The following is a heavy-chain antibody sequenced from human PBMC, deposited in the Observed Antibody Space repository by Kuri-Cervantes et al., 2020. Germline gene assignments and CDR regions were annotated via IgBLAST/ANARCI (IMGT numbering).Heavy chain of an antibody. CDR3: ARDGPAGRYDY. Sequence: SETLSLTCTVSGGSVSSGSYYWSWIRQPPGKGLEWIGEINHSGSTNYNPSLKSRVTISVDTSKNQFSLKLSSVTAADTAVYYYARDGPAGRYDYWGQGTLVTSPQ. CDR2: INHSGST. CDR1: GGSVSSGSYY. J-gene: IGHJ4*02. V-gene: IGHV4-61*01.